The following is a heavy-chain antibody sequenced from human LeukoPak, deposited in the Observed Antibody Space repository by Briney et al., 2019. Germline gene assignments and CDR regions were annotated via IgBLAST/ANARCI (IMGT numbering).Heavy chain of an antibody. V-gene: IGHV3-53*01. CDR3: ARERSDYVWGSYRYTPYYFDY. D-gene: IGHD3-16*02. Sequence: QTGGSLRLSCAASGFTVSSNYMSWVRQAPGKGLEWVSVIYSGGSTYYADSVKGRFTISRDNSKNTLYLQMNSLRAEDTAVYYCARERSDYVWGSYRYTPYYFDYWGQGTLVTVSS. CDR2: IYSGGST. J-gene: IGHJ4*02. CDR1: GFTVSSNY.